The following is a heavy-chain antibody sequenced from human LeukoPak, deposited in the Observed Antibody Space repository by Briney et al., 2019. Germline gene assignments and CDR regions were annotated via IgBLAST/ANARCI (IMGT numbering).Heavy chain of an antibody. CDR3: ARDRDSSGRTFDY. J-gene: IGHJ4*02. CDR1: GFTFSSYT. CDR2: IISTSSTM. Sequence: SGGSLRLSCAASGFTFSSYTMDWVRQAPGKGLEWVSYIISTSSTMYYADSVKGRFSISRDNAKNSLYLQMNSVRDEDTAVYYCARDRDSSGRTFDYWGQGTLVTVS. V-gene: IGHV3-48*02. D-gene: IGHD6-19*01.